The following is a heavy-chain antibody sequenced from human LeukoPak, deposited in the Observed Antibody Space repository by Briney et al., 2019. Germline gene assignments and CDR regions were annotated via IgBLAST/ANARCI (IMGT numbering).Heavy chain of an antibody. CDR2: IYYSGST. CDR1: GGSIRSYY. Sequence: PETLSLTCTVSGGSIRSYYWSWIRQPPGKGLEWIGYIYYSGSTSYHPSLKSRVTISVDTSKNQFSLNLSSVTAADTAVYYCARAGNYYADAFDIWGQGTMVTVSS. CDR3: ARAGNYYADAFDI. V-gene: IGHV4-59*01. J-gene: IGHJ3*02. D-gene: IGHD1-26*01.